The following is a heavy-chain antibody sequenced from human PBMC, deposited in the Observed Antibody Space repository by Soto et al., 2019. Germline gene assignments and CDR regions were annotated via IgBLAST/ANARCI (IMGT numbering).Heavy chain of an antibody. CDR3: AGDGTAMPPDY. J-gene: IGHJ4*02. D-gene: IGHD5-18*01. CDR1: GFTFSSYS. CDR2: ISSSSSYI. V-gene: IGHV3-21*01. Sequence: EVQLVESGGGLVKPGGSLRLSCAASGFTFSSYSMNWVRQAPGKGLEWVSSISSSSSYIYYADSVKGRFTISRDNAKNSLYLQMNSLGAEDTAVYYWAGDGTAMPPDYWGQGTLVTVSS.